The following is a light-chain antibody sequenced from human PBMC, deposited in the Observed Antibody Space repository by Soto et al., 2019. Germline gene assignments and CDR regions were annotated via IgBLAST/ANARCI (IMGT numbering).Light chain of an antibody. CDR1: NIETKS. J-gene: IGLJ3*02. CDR2: YDA. CDR3: QVWDSSSEHVV. Sequence: SYELTQRPSVSVAPGKTARFTCGGNNIETKSVHWYQQKPGQAPVLVIYYDADRPSGIPERFSGSNSGNTATLAITRVEAGDEADYYCQVWDSSSEHVVFGGGTKLTVL. V-gene: IGLV3-21*04.